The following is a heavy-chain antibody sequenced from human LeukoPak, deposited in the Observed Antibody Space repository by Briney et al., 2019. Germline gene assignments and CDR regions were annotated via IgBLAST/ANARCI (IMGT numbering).Heavy chain of an antibody. CDR3: ARDRPQQQLDYLHYYYYYYMDV. V-gene: IGHV1-18*04. J-gene: IGHJ6*03. D-gene: IGHD6-13*01. CDR2: ISAYNGNT. CDR1: GYTFTGYY. Sequence: GASVKVSCKASGYTFTGYYMHWVRQAPGQGLEWMGWISAYNGNTNYAQKLQGRVTMATDTSTSTAYMELRSLRSDDTAVYYCARDRPQQQLDYLHYYYYYYMDVWGKGTTVTVSS.